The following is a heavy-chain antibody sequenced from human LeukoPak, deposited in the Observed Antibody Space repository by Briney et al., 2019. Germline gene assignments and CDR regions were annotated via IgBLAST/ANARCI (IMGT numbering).Heavy chain of an antibody. CDR2: MYHSGST. CDR1: GGSISSGGYS. CDR3: VRGPPPLY. J-gene: IGHJ4*02. V-gene: IGHV4-30-2*01. Sequence: SETLSLTCAVSGGSISSGGYSWSWIRQPPGKGLEWIGYMYHSGSTYYNPSLKSRVTISVDRSKHQFSLKLSSVTAADPAVYYCVRGPPPLYWGQGTLVTVSS.